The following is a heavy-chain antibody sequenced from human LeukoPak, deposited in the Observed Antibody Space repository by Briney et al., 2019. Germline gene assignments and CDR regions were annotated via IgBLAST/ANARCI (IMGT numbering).Heavy chain of an antibody. CDR1: GFTFSSYE. CDR3: AKDLVLLWSEPIIDY. V-gene: IGHV3-48*03. CDR2: ISSSGSTI. D-gene: IGHD3-10*01. J-gene: IGHJ4*02. Sequence: PGGSLRLSCAASGFTFSSYEMNWVRQAPGKGLEWVSYISSSGSTIYYADSVKGRFTISRDNAKNSLYLQMNSLRAEDTAVYYCAKDLVLLWSEPIIDYWGQGTLVTVSS.